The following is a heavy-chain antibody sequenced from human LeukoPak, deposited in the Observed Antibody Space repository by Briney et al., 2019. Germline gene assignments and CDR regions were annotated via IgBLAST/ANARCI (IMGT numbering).Heavy chain of an antibody. CDR2: ISGSGGST. J-gene: IGHJ4*02. V-gene: IGHV3-23*01. CDR1: GFTFSSYA. CDR3: AKDSSYYDILTGYGY. Sequence: PGGSLRLSCAASGFTFSSYAMSWVRQAPGKGLEWVSAISGSGGSTYYADSVKGRFTISRDNSKNTLYLQMYSLRAEDTAVYYCAKDSSYYDILTGYGYWGQGTLVTVSS. D-gene: IGHD3-9*01.